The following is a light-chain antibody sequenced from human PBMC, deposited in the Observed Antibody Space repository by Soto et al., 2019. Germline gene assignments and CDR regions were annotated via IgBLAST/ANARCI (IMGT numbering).Light chain of an antibody. CDR3: QQYGLSRT. Sequence: EIVWTQSPGTLSLSPGERATLSCRASQSVSSSYLAWYQQRPGQAPRLLIYGTSSRATGIPDRFSGSGSGTYFTLTISRLEPEDFAVYYCQQYGLSRTFGQGTKVEIK. CDR2: GTS. J-gene: IGKJ1*01. V-gene: IGKV3-20*01. CDR1: QSVSSSY.